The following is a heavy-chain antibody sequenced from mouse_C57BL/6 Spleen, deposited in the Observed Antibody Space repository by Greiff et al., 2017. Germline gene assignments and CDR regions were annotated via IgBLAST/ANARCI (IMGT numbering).Heavy chain of an antibody. V-gene: IGHV1-52*01. D-gene: IGHD2-4*01. CDR2: IDPSDSET. CDR3: AVYYDYGIHLDF. Sequence: QVQLQQPGAELVRPGSSVKLSCKASGYTFTSYWMHWVKQRPIQGLEWIGNIDPSDSETHYNQKFKDKATLTVDQSSSTAYMQLSSLTSEDSAVYYCAVYYDYGIHLDFWGQGTTLTVSS. CDR1: GYTFTSYW. J-gene: IGHJ2*01.